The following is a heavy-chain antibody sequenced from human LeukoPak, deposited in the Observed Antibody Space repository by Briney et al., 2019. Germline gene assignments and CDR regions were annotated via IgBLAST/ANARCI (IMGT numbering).Heavy chain of an antibody. V-gene: IGHV4-38-2*02. D-gene: IGHD6-6*01. J-gene: IGHJ3*02. CDR2: IYHSGST. CDR3: ARSLEYSSYDAFDI. Sequence: SETLSLTCTVSGGSISSGYYWGWIRQPPGKGLEWIGSIYHSGSTYYNPSLKSRVTISVDTSKNQFSLKLSSVTAADTAVYYCARSLEYSSYDAFDIWGQGTVVTVSS. CDR1: GGSISSGYY.